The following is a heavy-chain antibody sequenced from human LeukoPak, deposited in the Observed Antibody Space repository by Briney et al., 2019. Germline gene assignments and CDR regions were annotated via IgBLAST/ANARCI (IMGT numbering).Heavy chain of an antibody. V-gene: IGHV4-34*01. CDR3: ARGRAGTPSSPFDL. CDR2: INHSGST. CDR1: GGSFSGYY. Sequence: SETLSLTCAVYGGSFSGYYWSWIRQPPGKGLEWIGEINHSGSTNYNPSLESRVTISVDTSKNQFSLKLSSVTAADTAVYYCARGRAGTPSSPFDLWGRGTLVTVSS. J-gene: IGHJ2*01.